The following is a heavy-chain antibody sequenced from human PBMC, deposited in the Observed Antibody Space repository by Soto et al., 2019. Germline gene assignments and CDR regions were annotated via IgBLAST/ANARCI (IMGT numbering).Heavy chain of an antibody. Sequence: ASETLSLTCTVSCGSIGSSSYYWGWIRQPPGKGLEWIGSIYYSGSTYYNPSLKSRVTISVDTSKNQFSLKLSSVTAADTAVYYCASTQGVRSIYYGMDVWGQGTTVTVSS. V-gene: IGHV4-39*01. J-gene: IGHJ6*02. D-gene: IGHD3-10*01. CDR1: CGSIGSSSYY. CDR2: IYYSGST. CDR3: ASTQGVRSIYYGMDV.